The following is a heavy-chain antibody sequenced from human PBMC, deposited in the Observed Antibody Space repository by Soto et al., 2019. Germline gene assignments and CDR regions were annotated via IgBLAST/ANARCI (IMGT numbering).Heavy chain of an antibody. CDR1: GGTFSKNT. Sequence: GASVKVSCKASGGTFSKNTISWVRQAPGQGLEWMGGIMPVFGRPNYAQKFQGRVTITADEYTRTAYMELSRLKSDDTAVYYCATQFDYDTSGYYYAYWDQGTQVTASS. CDR3: ATQFDYDTSGYYYAY. J-gene: IGHJ4*02. V-gene: IGHV1-69*13. CDR2: IMPVFGRP. D-gene: IGHD3-22*01.